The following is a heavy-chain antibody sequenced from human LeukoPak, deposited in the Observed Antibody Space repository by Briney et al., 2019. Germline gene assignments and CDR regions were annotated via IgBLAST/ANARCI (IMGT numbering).Heavy chain of an antibody. CDR2: ISSSSSTI. Sequence: GGTLRLSCEASGFTFRSYGMNWVRQATGKGLEWVSYISSSSSTIYYAGSVKGRFTISRDNSKKTLYLEMNSLRAEDTAVYYCAGRLAVVGPYSPFDYWGQGILVTVSS. J-gene: IGHJ4*02. V-gene: IGHV3-48*04. CDR1: GFTFRSYG. CDR3: AGRLAVVGPYSPFDY. D-gene: IGHD6-13*01.